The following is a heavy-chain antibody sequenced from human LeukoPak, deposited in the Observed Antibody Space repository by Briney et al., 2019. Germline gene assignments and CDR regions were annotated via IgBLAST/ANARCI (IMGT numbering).Heavy chain of an antibody. D-gene: IGHD6-13*01. V-gene: IGHV3-21*01. CDR3: ERGGSSSWSNFDY. CDR2: ISSSSSYI. J-gene: IGHJ4*02. CDR1: GFTFSSYG. Sequence: PGGSLRLSCAASGFTFSSYGMNWVRQAPGKGLEWVSSISSSSSYIYYADSVKGRFTISRDNAKNSLYLQMNSLRAEDTAVYYCERGGSSSWSNFDYWGQGTLVTVSS.